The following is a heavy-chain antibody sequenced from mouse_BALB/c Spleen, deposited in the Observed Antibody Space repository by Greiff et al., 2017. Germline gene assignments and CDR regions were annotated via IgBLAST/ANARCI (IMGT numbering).Heavy chain of an antibody. J-gene: IGHJ2*01. D-gene: IGHD1-1*01. Sequence: EVQLQESGAELVKPGASVKLSCTASGFNIKDTYMHWVKQRPEQGLEWIGRIDPANGNTKYDPKFQGKATITADTSSNTAYLQLSSLTSEDTAVYYCARGYGSSGDYWGQGTTLTVSS. CDR2: IDPANGNT. V-gene: IGHV14-3*02. CDR1: GFNIKDTY. CDR3: ARGYGSSGDY.